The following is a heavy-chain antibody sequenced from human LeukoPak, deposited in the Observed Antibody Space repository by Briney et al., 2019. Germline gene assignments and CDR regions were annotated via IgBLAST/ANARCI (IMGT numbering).Heavy chain of an antibody. CDR3: ARKTVVGSYFDY. J-gene: IGHJ4*02. V-gene: IGHV3-7*03. CDR1: GFTFSSYA. CDR2: IKQGGSDK. Sequence: GGSLRLSCAASGFTFSSYAMSWVRQAPGKGLEWVANIKQGGSDKYYVDSVKGRFTISRDNAKNSLYLQMNSLRAEDTAVYYCARKTVVGSYFDYWGQGTLVTVSS. D-gene: IGHD4-23*01.